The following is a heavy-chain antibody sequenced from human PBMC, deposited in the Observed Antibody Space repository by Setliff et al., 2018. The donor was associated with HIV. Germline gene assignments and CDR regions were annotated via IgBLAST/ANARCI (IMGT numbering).Heavy chain of an antibody. CDR1: GYSISSGNY. J-gene: IGHJ4*02. Sequence: PSETLSLTCAVFGYSISSGNYWGWIRQPPGKGLEWIGSSYHTGSTYYNPSLKSRVTMSVDTSMNQFSLKVSSVTAADTAVYYCARHVTGAAYWNFFDYWGQGTLVTVSS. V-gene: IGHV4-38-2*01. CDR3: ARHVTGAAYWNFFDY. CDR2: SYHTGST. D-gene: IGHD1-26*01.